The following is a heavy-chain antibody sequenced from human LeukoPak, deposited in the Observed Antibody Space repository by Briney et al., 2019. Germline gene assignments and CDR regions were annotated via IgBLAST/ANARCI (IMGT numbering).Heavy chain of an antibody. CDR1: GFTFSSYA. Sequence: GGSLRLSCAASGFTFSSYAMSWVRQAPGKGLEWVSAISGSGGSTYYADSVKGRFTISRDNSKNTLYLQMNSLRAEDTAVYYCARYYDILTGTPSFDYWGQGTLVTVSS. V-gene: IGHV3-23*01. CDR2: ISGSGGST. J-gene: IGHJ4*02. CDR3: ARYYDILTGTPSFDY. D-gene: IGHD3-9*01.